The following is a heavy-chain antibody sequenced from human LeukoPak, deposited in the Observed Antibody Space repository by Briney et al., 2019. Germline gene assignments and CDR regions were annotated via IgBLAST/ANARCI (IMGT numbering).Heavy chain of an antibody. CDR2: ISSSSSYI. J-gene: IGHJ4*02. CDR1: GFTFSSYS. V-gene: IGHV3-21*01. D-gene: IGHD6-13*01. Sequence: GGSLRLSCSASGFTFSSYSINWVRQAPGKGLEWVSSISSSSSYIYYADSVKGRFTISRDNAKNSLYLQMNSLRAEDTAVYYCARDSPRGVYGYWGQGTLVTVSS. CDR3: ARDSPRGVYGY.